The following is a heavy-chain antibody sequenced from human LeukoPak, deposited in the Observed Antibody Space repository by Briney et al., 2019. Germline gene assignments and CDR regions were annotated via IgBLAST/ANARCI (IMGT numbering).Heavy chain of an antibody. Sequence: GGSLRLSCAASGFTFSSYGMSWVRQAPGKGLEWVSAISGSGGSTYYADSVKGRFTISRDNSKNTLYLQMNSLRAEDTAVYYCAKDPNFYYCMDVWGKGTTVTISS. J-gene: IGHJ6*03. CDR2: ISGSGGST. CDR3: AKDPNFYYCMDV. CDR1: GFTFSSYG. V-gene: IGHV3-23*01.